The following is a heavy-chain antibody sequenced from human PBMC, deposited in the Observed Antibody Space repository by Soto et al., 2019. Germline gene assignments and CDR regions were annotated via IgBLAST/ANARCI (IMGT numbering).Heavy chain of an antibody. V-gene: IGHV1-46*01. CDR1: GYTFTSYY. J-gene: IGHJ4*02. D-gene: IGHD4-4*01. CDR2: INPSGGST. Sequence: ASVKVSCKASGYTFTSYYMHWVRQAPGQGLEWMGIINPSGGSTIYAQKFQGRVTMTEDTSTDTAYMELSSLRSEDTAVYYCATTVPVEMATITWDYWGQGTLVTVSS. CDR3: ATTVPVEMATITWDY.